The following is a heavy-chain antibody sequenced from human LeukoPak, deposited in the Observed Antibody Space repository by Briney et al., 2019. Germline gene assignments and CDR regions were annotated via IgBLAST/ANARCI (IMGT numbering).Heavy chain of an antibody. V-gene: IGHV1-2*02. D-gene: IGHD2-15*01. Sequence: ASVKVSCKASGYTFTGYYMHWVRQAPGQGLEWMGWINPNSGGTNYAQKFQGRVTMTRDTSISTAYMELSRLRSDDTAVYYCARLVQSQIYSSRGDWFDPWGQGTLVTVSS. CDR2: INPNSGGT. CDR3: ARLVQSQIYSSRGDWFDP. J-gene: IGHJ5*02. CDR1: GYTFTGYY.